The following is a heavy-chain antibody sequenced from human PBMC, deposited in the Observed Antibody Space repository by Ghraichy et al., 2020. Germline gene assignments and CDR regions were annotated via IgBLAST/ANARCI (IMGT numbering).Heavy chain of an antibody. CDR3: ARDTLTGGKPFDY. CDR1: GFTFSSYS. J-gene: IGHJ4*02. V-gene: IGHV3-21*01. D-gene: IGHD3-9*01. CDR2: ISSSSSYI. Sequence: GGSLRLSCAASGFTFSSYSMNWVRQAPGKGLEWVSSISSSSSYIYYADSVKGRFTISRDNAKNSLYLQMNSLRAEDTAVYYCARDTLTGGKPFDYWGQGTLVTVSS.